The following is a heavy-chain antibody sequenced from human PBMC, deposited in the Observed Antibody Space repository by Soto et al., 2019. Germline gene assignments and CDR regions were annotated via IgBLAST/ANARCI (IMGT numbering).Heavy chain of an antibody. CDR1: GFTFSSYA. D-gene: IGHD6-6*01. CDR3: AKDPSPGYYYYGMYV. Sequence: PGGSLRLSCAASGFTFSSYAMSWVRQTPGKGLEWVSAISGSGGSTYYADSVKGRFTISRDNFKNTLYLQMNSLRAEDTAVYYCAKDPSPGYYYYGMYVWGQGTTVTVSS. CDR2: ISGSGGST. J-gene: IGHJ6*02. V-gene: IGHV3-23*01.